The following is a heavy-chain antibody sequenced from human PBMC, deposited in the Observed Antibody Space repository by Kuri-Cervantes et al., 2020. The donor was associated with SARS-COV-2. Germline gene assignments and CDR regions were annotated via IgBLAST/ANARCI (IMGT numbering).Heavy chain of an antibody. D-gene: IGHD2-21*01. V-gene: IGHV4-39*07. CDR2: IYYSGST. Sequence: GSLRLSCTVSGGSISSSSYYWGWIRQPPGKGLEWIGSIYYSGSTYYNPSLKSRVTISVDTSKNQFSLKLSSVTAADTAVYYCARADYNCGGDCYDAFDIWGQGTMVTVSS. CDR3: ARADYNCGGDCYDAFDI. CDR1: GGSISSSSYY. J-gene: IGHJ3*02.